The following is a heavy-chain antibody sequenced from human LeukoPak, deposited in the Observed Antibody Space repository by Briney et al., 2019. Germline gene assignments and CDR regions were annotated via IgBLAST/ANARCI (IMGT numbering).Heavy chain of an antibody. V-gene: IGHV1-18*01. CDR2: ISAYNGDT. CDR3: AKNSGYCSSSSCYRGGHFDH. CDR1: GGTFSSYA. Sequence: ASVKVSCKASGGTFSSYAISWVRLAPGQGLEWMGWISAYNGDTHYVQKFQGRVTLTTETSTSTAYMELRSLRSDDTAVYYCAKNSGYCSSSSCYRGGHFDHWGQGTLVTVSS. J-gene: IGHJ4*02. D-gene: IGHD2-2*02.